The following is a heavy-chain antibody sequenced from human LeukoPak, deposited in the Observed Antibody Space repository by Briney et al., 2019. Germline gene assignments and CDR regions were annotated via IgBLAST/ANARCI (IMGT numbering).Heavy chain of an antibody. CDR1: GFTFSSYT. V-gene: IGHV3-21*01. CDR3: ARDDILTGYFLYDAFDI. Sequence: GGSLRLSCAASGFTFSSYTMNWVRQAPGTGLEWVSSVNSDSSYIYYADSVNGRFTMSRDNAKNSLYLQMNSLRAEDTAVYYCARDDILTGYFLYDAFDIWGQGTMVTVSS. J-gene: IGHJ3*02. D-gene: IGHD3-9*01. CDR2: VNSDSSYI.